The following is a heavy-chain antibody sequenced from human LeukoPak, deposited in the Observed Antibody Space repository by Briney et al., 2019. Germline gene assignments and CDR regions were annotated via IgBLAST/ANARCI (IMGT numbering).Heavy chain of an antibody. Sequence: PGGSLRLSCAASGFTFSNAWMSWVRQAPGKGLEWVGRIKSKSDGGTTDYAAPVKGRFTISRDDSKKTLYLQMNSLKSEDTAVYYCATEGRFWLRLDYWGPGTLVTVSS. CDR3: ATEGRFWLRLDY. V-gene: IGHV3-15*01. CDR2: IKSKSDGGTT. D-gene: IGHD5-12*01. CDR1: GFTFSNAW. J-gene: IGHJ4*02.